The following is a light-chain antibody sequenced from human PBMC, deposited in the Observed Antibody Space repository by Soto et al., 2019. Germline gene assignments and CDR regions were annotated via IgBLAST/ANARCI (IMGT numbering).Light chain of an antibody. Sequence: ALTQSPGTLSSSPGERATLSCRASQAVSSNYLAWYQQKPGQAPRLLISGASGRATGVPDRFSGSGSGTDFSITIDRLESEDFAVYFCQQYGDLPWTFGQGTKVDI. J-gene: IGKJ1*01. CDR1: QAVSSNY. V-gene: IGKV3-20*01. CDR3: QQYGDLPWT. CDR2: GAS.